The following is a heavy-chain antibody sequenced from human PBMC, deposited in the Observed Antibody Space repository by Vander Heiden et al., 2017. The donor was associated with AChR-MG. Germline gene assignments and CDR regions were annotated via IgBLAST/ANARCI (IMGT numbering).Heavy chain of an antibody. CDR1: GFTFSTYA. J-gene: IGHJ4*02. V-gene: IGHV3-23*01. CDR2: ITGTDVST. Sequence: EVQMLESGGGLVQPGGSLKLSCAASGFTFSTYAMSWVRQAPRKGLEWVSTITGTDVSTYYADSVKCRFTISRANSKNTVYLQLDSLRADDTAIYYCAKGRAVDVSSSYYFDDWGQGTLVTVSS. CDR3: AKGRAVDVSSSYYFDD. D-gene: IGHD3-10*01.